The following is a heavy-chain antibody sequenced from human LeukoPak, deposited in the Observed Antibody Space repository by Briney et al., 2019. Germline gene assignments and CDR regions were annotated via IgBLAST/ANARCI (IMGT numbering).Heavy chain of an antibody. CDR3: ARGLDSSGYDDY. Sequence: ASVKVSCKASGYTFTSYDVNWVRQATGQGLEWMGWVSPNSANTAYAQKFQGRVTMTRNTSTSTVYMELSSLRSEDTAVYYCARGLDSSGYDDYWGQGTLVTVSS. D-gene: IGHD3-22*01. J-gene: IGHJ4*02. CDR2: VSPNSANT. CDR1: GYTFTSYD. V-gene: IGHV1-8*01.